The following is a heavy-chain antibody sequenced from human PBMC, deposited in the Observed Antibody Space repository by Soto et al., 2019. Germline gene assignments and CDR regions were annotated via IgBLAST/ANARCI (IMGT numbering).Heavy chain of an antibody. CDR2: IYSGGST. Sequence: GGSLRLSCAASGFTVSSNYMSWVLQAPGKGLEWVSVIYSGGSTYYADSVKGRFTISRDNSKNTLYLQMNSLRAEHTAVYYCASPLGSSDYYYYGMDVWGQGTTVTVSS. D-gene: IGHD6-6*01. J-gene: IGHJ6*02. V-gene: IGHV3-53*01. CDR3: ASPLGSSDYYYYGMDV. CDR1: GFTVSSNY.